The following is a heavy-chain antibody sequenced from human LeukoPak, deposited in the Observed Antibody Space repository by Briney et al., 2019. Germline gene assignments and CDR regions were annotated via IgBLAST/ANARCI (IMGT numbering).Heavy chain of an antibody. CDR3: ARGGVVVNFDY. CDR2: IYTSGST. Sequence: SETLSLTRTVSGGSISSGSYYWSWIRQPAGKGLEWIGRIYTSGSTNYNPSLKSRVTISVDTSKNQFSLKLSSVTAADTAVYYCARGGVVVNFDYWGQGTLVTVSS. J-gene: IGHJ4*02. D-gene: IGHD3-22*01. V-gene: IGHV4-61*02. CDR1: GGSISSGSYY.